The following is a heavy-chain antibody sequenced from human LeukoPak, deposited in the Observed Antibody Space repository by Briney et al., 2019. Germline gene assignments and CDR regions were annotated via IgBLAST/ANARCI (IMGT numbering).Heavy chain of an antibody. V-gene: IGHV4-59*08. CDR1: GGSISGYY. D-gene: IGHD4-23*01. CDR2: VYSSGST. CDR3: ARSGTRSGGAFDI. J-gene: IGHJ3*02. Sequence: SVTLSLTCTVSGGSISGYYWTWIRQSPGKGLEWIAYVYSSGSTNYNPSLYSRVTISLDTSKNQFSLKLSSVTAADTAVYFCARSGTRSGGAFDIWGQGTMVTVSS.